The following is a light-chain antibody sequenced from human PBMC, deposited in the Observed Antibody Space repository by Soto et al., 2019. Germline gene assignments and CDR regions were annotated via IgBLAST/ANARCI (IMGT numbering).Light chain of an antibody. J-gene: IGKJ2*01. CDR2: GTP. CDR3: QQYNNRRHMST. CDR1: QNVGRN. V-gene: IGKV3-15*01. Sequence: EIVMTQSPDTLSVSPGERATLSCRALQNVGRNGAWYQQRPGQAPMLLIHGTPTRAADIPAWFSGSVSGTAFTLTINSRQREDFVIYYWQQYNNRRHMSTVGQGNNLDIQ.